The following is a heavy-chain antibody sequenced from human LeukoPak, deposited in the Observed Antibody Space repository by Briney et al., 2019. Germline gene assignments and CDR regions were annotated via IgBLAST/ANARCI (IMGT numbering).Heavy chain of an antibody. CDR2: IYHSGSS. V-gene: IGHV4-61*05. J-gene: IGHJ3*02. CDR3: ASIKYSSGWYRFLRAFDI. CDR1: GGSISSSSYF. Sequence: SETLSLTCTVSGGSISSSSYFWSWIRQPPGKGLEWIGYIYHSGSSFYNPSLKSRVTISIDTSKSQFSLKLRSGTAADTAVYYCASIKYSSGWYRFLRAFDIWGQGTMVTVSS. D-gene: IGHD6-19*01.